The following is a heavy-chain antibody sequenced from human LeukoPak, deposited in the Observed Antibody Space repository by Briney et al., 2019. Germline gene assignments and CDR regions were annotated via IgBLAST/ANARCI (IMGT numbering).Heavy chain of an antibody. CDR1: GFTFSTYS. D-gene: IGHD6-13*01. J-gene: IGHJ4*02. V-gene: IGHV3-21*04. CDR2: ISSSGSYI. Sequence: PGGSLRLSCAASGFTFSTYSMNWVRQAPGKGLEWVSSISSSGSYIYYADSVKGRFTISRDNSKNTLFLQMNSLRAEDTAVYYCAKDRAQQLVLDFWGQGTLVTVSS. CDR3: AKDRAQQLVLDF.